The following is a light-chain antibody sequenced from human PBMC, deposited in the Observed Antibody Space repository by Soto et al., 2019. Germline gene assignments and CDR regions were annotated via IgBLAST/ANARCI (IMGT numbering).Light chain of an antibody. CDR3: SSYTSRSLYV. J-gene: IGLJ1*01. V-gene: IGLV2-14*01. CDR2: EVS. Sequence: ALTHPASVSGSPGQSITISCTGTSSDVGGYNYVSWYQQHPGKAPKLMIYEVSNRPSGVSNRFSGSKSGNTASLTISGLQAEDEADYSCSSYTSRSLYVFGTGTKVTVL. CDR1: SSDVGGYNY.